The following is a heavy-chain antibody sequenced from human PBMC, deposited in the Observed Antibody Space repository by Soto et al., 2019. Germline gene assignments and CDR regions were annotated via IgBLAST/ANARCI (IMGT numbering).Heavy chain of an antibody. CDR3: ATYGSGTYKPTTFDY. Sequence: QVQLQESGPGLVKPSQTLSLTCTVSGGSISSGGYYWSWIRHHPGKGLEWIGYIYYSGSTYYNPSLKSRVTISVDTSKNQFSLKLSSVTAADAAVYYCATYGSGTYKPTTFDYWGQGTLDTVSS. CDR2: IYYSGST. V-gene: IGHV4-31*03. CDR1: GGSISSGGYY. J-gene: IGHJ4*02. D-gene: IGHD3-10*01.